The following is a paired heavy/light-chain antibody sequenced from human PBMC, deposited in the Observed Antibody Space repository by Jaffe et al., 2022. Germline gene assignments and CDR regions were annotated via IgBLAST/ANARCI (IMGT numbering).Heavy chain of an antibody. Sequence: EVQLVESGGGLVKPGGSLRLSCAASGFTFSNAWMSWVRQAPGKGLEWVGRIKSKTDGGTTDYAAPVKGRFTISRDDSKNTLYLQMNSLKTEDTAVYYCTTDSYLLLLWFREFTGADYWGQGTLVTVSS. V-gene: IGHV3-15*01. CDR2: IKSKTDGGTT. CDR3: TTDSYLLLLWFREFTGADY. J-gene: IGHJ4*02. CDR1: GFTFSNAW. D-gene: IGHD3-10*01.
Light chain of an antibody. CDR3: YSTDSSGNQGV. Sequence: SYELTQPPSVSVSPGQTARITCSGDALPKKYPYWYQQKSGQAPVLVIYEDSKRPSGIPERFSGSSSGTMATLTISGAQVEDEADYYCYSTDSSGNQGVFGTGTKVTVL. J-gene: IGLJ1*01. V-gene: IGLV3-10*01. CDR2: EDS. CDR1: ALPKKY.